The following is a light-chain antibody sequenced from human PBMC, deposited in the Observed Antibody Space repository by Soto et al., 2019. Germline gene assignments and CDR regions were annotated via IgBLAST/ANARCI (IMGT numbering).Light chain of an antibody. CDR1: QTISAGY. Sequence: EVVLTQSPDTLSLSPGERATLSCRASQTISAGYLAWYQQKPGQAPRLLIYGASTRATGIPDRFRGSGSGADFTLTISRLAPEDLAVYYCQQYGNSPWTFGQGTTVEIK. J-gene: IGKJ1*01. V-gene: IGKV3-20*01. CDR2: GAS. CDR3: QQYGNSPWT.